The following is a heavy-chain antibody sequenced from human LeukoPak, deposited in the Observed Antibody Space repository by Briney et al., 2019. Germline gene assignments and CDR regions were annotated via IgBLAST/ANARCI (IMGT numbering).Heavy chain of an antibody. V-gene: IGHV3-30-3*01. CDR1: GFTFSSYA. Sequence: PGRSLRLSCAASGFTFSSYAMHWVRQAPGKGLEWVAVISYDGSNKYYADSVKGRFTISRDNSKNTLYLQMNSLRAEDTAVYYCARDQTPLPIAAAGIVRGAFDYWGQGTLVTVSS. D-gene: IGHD6-13*01. CDR3: ARDQTPLPIAAAGIVRGAFDY. J-gene: IGHJ4*02. CDR2: ISYDGSNK.